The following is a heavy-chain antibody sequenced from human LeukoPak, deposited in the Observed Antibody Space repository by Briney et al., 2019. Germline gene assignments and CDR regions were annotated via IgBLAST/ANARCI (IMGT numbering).Heavy chain of an antibody. CDR3: AREGYCSSTSCLDY. Sequence: GGSLRLSCAASGFTVSSNYMSWVRQAPGKGLEWVSLIYSGGGTYYADSVKGRFTISRDKSRNTLYLQMNSLRAEDTAVYYCAREGYCSSTSCLDYWGQGTLVTVSS. J-gene: IGHJ4*02. D-gene: IGHD2-2*01. CDR2: IYSGGGT. V-gene: IGHV3-53*01. CDR1: GFTVSSNY.